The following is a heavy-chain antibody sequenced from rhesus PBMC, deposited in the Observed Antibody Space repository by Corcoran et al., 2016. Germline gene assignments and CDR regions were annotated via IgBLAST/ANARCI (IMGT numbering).Heavy chain of an antibody. CDR1: GFTFSDHY. Sequence: EVHLVESVGGLVQPGGSLRLSCVASGFTFSDHYMYWVRQAPGKGLEWVGLIKSKPYGGTPEYAASVKGRFTISRDDSKSIAYLQMNSLETEDTAVYYCTRLQRVQWYFDYWGQGVLVTVSS. V-gene: IGHV3-184*01. D-gene: IGHD5-24*01. J-gene: IGHJ4*01. CDR3: TRLQRVQWYFDY. CDR2: IKSKPYGGTP.